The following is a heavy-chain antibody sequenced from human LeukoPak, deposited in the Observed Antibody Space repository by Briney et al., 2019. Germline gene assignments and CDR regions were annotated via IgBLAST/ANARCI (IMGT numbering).Heavy chain of an antibody. Sequence: GESLKIPCKGSGYNFISNWIAWVRQMPGKGLEWMGVIYPGDSDTRYSPSFQGQVTISADKSISTAYLQWSSLKASDTAMYYCALYDSSGFLAPYWGQGTLVTVPS. V-gene: IGHV5-51*01. D-gene: IGHD3-22*01. CDR1: GYNFISNW. J-gene: IGHJ4*02. CDR3: ALYDSSGFLAPY. CDR2: IYPGDSDT.